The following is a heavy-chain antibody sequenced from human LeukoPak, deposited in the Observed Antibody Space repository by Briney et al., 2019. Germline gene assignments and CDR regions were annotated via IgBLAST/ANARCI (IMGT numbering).Heavy chain of an antibody. CDR3: ARGPSYCSSTSCRYDY. Sequence: SETLSLTCTVSGGSISSYYWSWIRQPPGKGLEWIGYIYYSGSTNYNPSLKSRVTISVDTSKNQFSLKLSSVTAADTAVYYCARGPSYCSSTSCRYDYWGQGTLVTVSS. CDR1: GGSISSYY. CDR2: IYYSGST. V-gene: IGHV4-59*01. D-gene: IGHD2-2*01. J-gene: IGHJ4*02.